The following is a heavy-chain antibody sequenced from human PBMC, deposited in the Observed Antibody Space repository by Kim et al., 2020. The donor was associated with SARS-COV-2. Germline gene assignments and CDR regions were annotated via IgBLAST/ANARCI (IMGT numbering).Heavy chain of an antibody. CDR1: GFTFSNAW. CDR2: IITKTDGGTT. CDR3: TTARGGHY. Sequence: GGSLRLSCAASGFTFSNAWMKWVRQAPGNGLEWVGRIITKTDGGTTDYAAPVKGRFTISRDDSKNTLYLQMNSLKTEDTAIYYCTTARGGHYWGQGTLV. D-gene: IGHD3-16*01. V-gene: IGHV3-15*01. J-gene: IGHJ4*02.